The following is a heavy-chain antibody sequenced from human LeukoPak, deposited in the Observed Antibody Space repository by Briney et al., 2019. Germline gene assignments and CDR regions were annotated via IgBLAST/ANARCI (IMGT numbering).Heavy chain of an antibody. D-gene: IGHD3-3*01. J-gene: IGHJ4*02. Sequence: GASVKVSCKASGYTFTSYDINWVRQATGQGLEWMGWMNPNSGNTNYAQKLQGRVTMTTDTSTSTAYMELRSLRSDDTAVYYCARVRFLEWLYRDLDYWGQGTLVTVSS. CDR3: ARVRFLEWLYRDLDY. V-gene: IGHV1-18*01. CDR2: MNPNSGNT. CDR1: GYTFTSYD.